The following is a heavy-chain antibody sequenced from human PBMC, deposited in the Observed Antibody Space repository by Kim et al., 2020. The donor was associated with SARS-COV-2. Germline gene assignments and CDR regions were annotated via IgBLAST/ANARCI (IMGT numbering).Heavy chain of an antibody. J-gene: IGHJ4*02. V-gene: IGHV3-74*01. CDR2: INSGGTGT. Sequence: GGSLRLSCVASGFTFSNYWMDWVRQAPGKGLVWVSRINSGGTGTYYADSVRGRFTISRDNAKNTVYLQMNSLRAEDTAVYYCAGLRGFDDCGQGSLVTV. CDR3: AGLRGFDD. CDR1: GFTFSNYW. D-gene: IGHD4-17*01.